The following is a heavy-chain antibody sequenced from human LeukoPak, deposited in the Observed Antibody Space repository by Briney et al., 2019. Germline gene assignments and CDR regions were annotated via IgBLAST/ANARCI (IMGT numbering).Heavy chain of an antibody. J-gene: IGHJ4*02. Sequence: SETLSLTCTVSNFSIGRGYYWAWIRQPPGKGLEWIANMFHSGTTFYNPSLRSRVTLPIDTSKNQLSLKLRSVTAADTAVYYCARSLMDSDYWGQGTLVTVSS. CDR3: ARSLMDSDY. CDR1: NFSIGRGYY. V-gene: IGHV4-38-2*02. CDR2: MFHSGTT. D-gene: IGHD3-10*01.